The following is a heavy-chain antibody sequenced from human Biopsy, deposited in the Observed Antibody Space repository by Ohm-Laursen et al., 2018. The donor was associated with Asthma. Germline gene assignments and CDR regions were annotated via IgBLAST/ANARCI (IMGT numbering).Heavy chain of an antibody. V-gene: IGHV3-30*18. CDR2: ISFDGSNK. CDR1: GFTFSNYG. D-gene: IGHD1-26*01. CDR3: AKDVFPGWELRRGPDY. J-gene: IGHJ4*02. Sequence: SLRLSCAASGFTFSNYGMHWVRQAPGKGLDWVAVISFDGSNKNYTDSVKGRFTISRDNSRNTLHLQLNSLRAEDTAVYYCAKDVFPGWELRRGPDYWGQGTLVTVSS.